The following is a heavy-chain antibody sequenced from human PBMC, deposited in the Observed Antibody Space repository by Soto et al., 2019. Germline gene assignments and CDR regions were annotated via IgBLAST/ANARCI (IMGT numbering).Heavy chain of an antibody. CDR1: GGSITSYY. CDR2: IYYSGST. J-gene: IGHJ4*02. Sequence: QVQLQESGPGLVKPSETLSLTCAVSGGSITSYYWRWVRQPPGKGLEWIGYIYYSGSTNSNPSLKIRVTISVDTSKNQFALKLSSVTAADTAVYYCARSRYGAITNPYYFDCWGQGTLVTVSS. D-gene: IGHD4-17*01. V-gene: IGHV4-59*01. CDR3: ARSRYGAITNPYYFDC.